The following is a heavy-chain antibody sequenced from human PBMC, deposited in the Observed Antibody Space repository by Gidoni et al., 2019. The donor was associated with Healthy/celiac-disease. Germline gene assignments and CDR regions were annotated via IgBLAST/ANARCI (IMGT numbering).Heavy chain of an antibody. V-gene: IGHV1-46*01. D-gene: IGHD4-17*01. CDR3: ARDWHYGDYGGWAVDY. CDR1: GYTFTSYY. J-gene: IGHJ4*02. Sequence: QVQLVQSGAEVKKPGASVKVSCKASGYTFTSYYMHWVRQAPGQGLEWMGIINPSGGSTSYAQKFQGRVTMTRDTSTSTVYMELSSLRSEDTAVYYCARDWHYGDYGGWAVDYWGQGTLVTVSS. CDR2: INPSGGST.